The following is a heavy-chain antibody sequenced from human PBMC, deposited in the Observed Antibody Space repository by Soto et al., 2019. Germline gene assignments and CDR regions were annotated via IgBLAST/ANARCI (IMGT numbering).Heavy chain of an antibody. CDR1: GGSVSRGSDY. J-gene: IGHJ4*02. CDR3: AREVGAAAGFFDC. CDR2: IYYSGST. Sequence: SESLSLTGTVSGGSVSRGSDYWSWIRQHPGKGLEWIGYIYYSGSTHYNASLKSRVTISVDTSKNQFSLKLSSVTAADSAVYYSAREVGAAAGFFDCWCQGTLVSVSS. V-gene: IGHV4-61*01. D-gene: IGHD6-13*01.